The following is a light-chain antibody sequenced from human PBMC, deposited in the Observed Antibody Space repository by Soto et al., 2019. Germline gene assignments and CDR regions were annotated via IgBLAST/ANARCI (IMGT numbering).Light chain of an antibody. V-gene: IGLV2-14*03. J-gene: IGLJ1*01. CDR2: DVS. CDR1: SSDVGGYNY. Sequence: QSDLTQAASVSGSPGQSITISCAGTSSDVGGYNYVSWYQHHPGKAPKLMIFDVSNRPSGVSNRFSGSKSGNTASLTISGLQPEDEADYYCSSYTTSNTRQIVFGTGTKVTVL. CDR3: SSYTTSNTRQIV.